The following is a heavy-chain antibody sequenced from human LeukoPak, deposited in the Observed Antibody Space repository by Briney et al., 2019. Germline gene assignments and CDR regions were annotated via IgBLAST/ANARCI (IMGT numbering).Heavy chain of an antibody. V-gene: IGHV3-48*01. CDR2: ISSSGSTI. D-gene: IGHD3-22*01. Sequence: GGSLRLSCAASGFTFSSYTMNWVRQAPGKGLEWVSYISSSGSTIYYADSVKGRLTISRDNVKNSLYQRMNSLRAEDTAVYYCARDDISTGYSLFDYWGQGTLVIVSS. CDR3: ARDDISTGYSLFDY. CDR1: GFTFSSYT. J-gene: IGHJ4*02.